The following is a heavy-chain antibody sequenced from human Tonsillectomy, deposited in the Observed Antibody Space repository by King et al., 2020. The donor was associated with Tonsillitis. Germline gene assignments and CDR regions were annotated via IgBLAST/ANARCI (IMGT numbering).Heavy chain of an antibody. Sequence: VQLVQSGAEVKKPGVSVKVSCKASGYSFTEYSINWVRQAPGQGLEWMGWIKPDSGGTNYAHKFDGRVTMTRDTSISTVYMELTGLRSDDTGVYYCARETGGWRALDHWGQGALVTVSS. CDR2: IKPDSGGT. CDR1: GYSFTEYS. D-gene: IGHD6-19*01. J-gene: IGHJ4*02. V-gene: IGHV1-2*07. CDR3: ARETGGWRALDH.